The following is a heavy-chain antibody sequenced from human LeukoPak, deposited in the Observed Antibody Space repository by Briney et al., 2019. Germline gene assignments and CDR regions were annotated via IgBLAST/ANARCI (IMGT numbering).Heavy chain of an antibody. CDR2: ISDSFRIT. V-gene: IGHV3-23*01. Sequence: PGASLRLSCAASGFPFSSYAMSWVRQPPGKGLECVSTISDSFRITDDADSVKGRFTISRDNSKNTLYLQMNTLRAEDTAVYYCAKDRRYFDYWGQGTLVTVSS. CDR1: GFPFSSYA. CDR3: AKDRRYFDY. D-gene: IGHD3-9*01. J-gene: IGHJ4*02.